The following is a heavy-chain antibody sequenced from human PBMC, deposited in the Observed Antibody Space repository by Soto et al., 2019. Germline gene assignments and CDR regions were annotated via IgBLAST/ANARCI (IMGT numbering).Heavy chain of an antibody. V-gene: IGHV3-15*07. J-gene: IGHJ3*02. D-gene: IGHD3-22*01. CDR3: NAGEITLIGRRIWSCASDI. CDR1: GFTFSNAW. Sequence: EVQLVESGGGLVKPGGSLRLSCAASGFTFSNAWMNWVRQAPGKGLEWVGRIKSKTDGGTTDYAAPVKGRFTISRDDSKNALYLQLIILNTSDTSVYSCNAGEITLIGRRIWSCASDIWGQGTMVTVSS. CDR2: IKSKTDGGTT.